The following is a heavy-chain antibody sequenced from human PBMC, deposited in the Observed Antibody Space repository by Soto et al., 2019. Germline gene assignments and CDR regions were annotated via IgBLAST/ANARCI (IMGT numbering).Heavy chain of an antibody. D-gene: IGHD3-22*01. Sequence: SETLSLTCTVSGGSISSYYWSWIRQPPGKGLEWIGYIYYSGSTNYNPSLKGRVTISVDTSKNQFSLKLSSVTAADTAVYYCARQRDYYDSSGVFGNWGQGTLVTVSS. J-gene: IGHJ4*02. CDR3: ARQRDYYDSSGVFGN. CDR1: GGSISSYY. V-gene: IGHV4-59*08. CDR2: IYYSGST.